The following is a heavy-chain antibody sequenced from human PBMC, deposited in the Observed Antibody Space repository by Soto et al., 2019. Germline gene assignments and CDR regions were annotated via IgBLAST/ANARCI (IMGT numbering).Heavy chain of an antibody. V-gene: IGHV4-59*01. Sequence: SETLSLTCTVSGGSISGDNWSWIRQPPGKGLEWIGYMYNTGSTVYNPSFKSRVTISVDTSKNQFSLKLNSVTAADTAVYYCARDLWGYCGTDCYPLDVWGQGTTVT. J-gene: IGHJ6*02. CDR3: ARDLWGYCGTDCYPLDV. D-gene: IGHD2-21*02. CDR1: GGSISGDN. CDR2: MYNTGST.